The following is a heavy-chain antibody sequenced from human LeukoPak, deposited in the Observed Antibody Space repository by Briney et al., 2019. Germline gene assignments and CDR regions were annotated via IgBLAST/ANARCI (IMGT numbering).Heavy chain of an antibody. CDR2: INPNSGGT. Sequence: ASVKVSCKASGYTFTGYYMHWVRQAPGQGLEWMGWINPNSGGTNYAQKFQGRVTMTRDTSISTAYMELCRLRSGDTAVYYCARVEGSYYDFWSGYYPNSNWFDPWGQGTLVTVSS. CDR3: ARVEGSYYDFWSGYYPNSNWFDP. D-gene: IGHD3-3*01. J-gene: IGHJ5*02. CDR1: GYTFTGYY. V-gene: IGHV1-2*02.